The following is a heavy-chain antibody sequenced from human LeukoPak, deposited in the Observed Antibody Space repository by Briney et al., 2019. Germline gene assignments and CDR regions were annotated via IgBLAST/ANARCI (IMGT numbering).Heavy chain of an antibody. CDR1: GGSFSGYY. CDR2: INHSGST. CDR3: ARIFRATYYDFWSGYLDAFDI. Sequence: SETLSLTCAVYGGSFSGYYWSWIRQPPGKGLEWIGEINHSGSTNYNPSLKSRVTISVDTSKNQFSLKLSSVTDADTAVYYCARIFRATYYDFWSGYLDAFDIWGQGTMVTVSS. D-gene: IGHD3-3*01. J-gene: IGHJ3*02. V-gene: IGHV4-34*01.